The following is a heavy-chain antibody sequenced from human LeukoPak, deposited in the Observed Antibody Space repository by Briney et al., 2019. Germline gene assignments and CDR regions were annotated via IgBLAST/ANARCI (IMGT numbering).Heavy chain of an antibody. Sequence: PSETLSLTCTVSGDSISGISYYWGWIRQSPGTGLEWIGSIYPSGDTHYNPSLKSRLTVSVDMSKNQFFLKLTSVIAADTALYYCMRHPCWGHTEGYFDFWGQGVLVTVSS. CDR3: MRHPCWGHTEGYFDF. V-gene: IGHV4-39*01. CDR1: GDSISGISYY. J-gene: IGHJ4*02. CDR2: IYPSGDT. D-gene: IGHD3-16*01.